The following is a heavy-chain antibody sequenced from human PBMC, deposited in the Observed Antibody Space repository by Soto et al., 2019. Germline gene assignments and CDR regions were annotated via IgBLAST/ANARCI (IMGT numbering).Heavy chain of an antibody. J-gene: IGHJ5*02. V-gene: IGHV1-69*08. CDR2: IIPIMGII. D-gene: IGHD4-4*01. Sequence: QVQLVQSGAEVTKPGSSVKVSCKASGGTFSTYTITWVRQAPGQGLEWLGRIIPIMGIINYAQKFQGRVTISADKFTGTAYMELTGLRSDDTAVYYCAGDPDSHYNDSHASSYPWGQGTLVTVSS. CDR3: AGDPDSHYNDSHASSYP. CDR1: GGTFSTYT.